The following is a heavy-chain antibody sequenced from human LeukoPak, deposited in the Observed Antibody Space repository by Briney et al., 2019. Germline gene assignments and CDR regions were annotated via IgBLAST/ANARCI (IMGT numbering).Heavy chain of an antibody. V-gene: IGHV4-34*01. CDR2: INHSGST. Sequence: SETLSLTCAVHGGSFSGYYWSWIRQPPGKGLEWIGEINHSGSTNYNPSLKSRVTLSVDTSKNQFSLKLSSVTAADTAVYYCARGEDYQLLGRNFDYWGQGTLVTVSS. J-gene: IGHJ4*02. D-gene: IGHD2-2*01. CDR1: GGSFSGYY. CDR3: ARGEDYQLLGRNFDY.